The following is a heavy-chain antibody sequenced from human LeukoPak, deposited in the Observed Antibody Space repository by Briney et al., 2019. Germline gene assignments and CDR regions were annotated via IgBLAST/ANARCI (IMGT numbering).Heavy chain of an antibody. J-gene: IGHJ4*02. D-gene: IGHD6-13*01. CDR1: GGSISSYY. Sequence: SETLSLTCTVSGGSISSYYWTWIRQPPGKGLEWVGFIYYSGTTNYNPSLKSRVTLSLDTSKNQFSLRLSSVTAADTAVYYCARRIAVPGSYYLDYWGQGTLVTVSS. CDR3: ARRIAVPGSYYLDY. CDR2: IYYSGTT. V-gene: IGHV4-59*08.